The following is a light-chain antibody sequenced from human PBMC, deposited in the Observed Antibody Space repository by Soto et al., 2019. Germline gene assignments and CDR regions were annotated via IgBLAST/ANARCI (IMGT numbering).Light chain of an antibody. V-gene: IGLV2-14*01. Sequence: QSVLTQPASVSGSPGQSTTVSCTGTSSDVGGYNYVSWYQQHPGNAPKLMIYDVSNRPSGVSNRFSGSKSGNTASLTISGLQAEDEADYYCSSYTSSSTLLYVFGTGTKDTVL. CDR3: SSYTSSSTLLYV. CDR1: SSDVGGYNY. CDR2: DVS. J-gene: IGLJ1*01.